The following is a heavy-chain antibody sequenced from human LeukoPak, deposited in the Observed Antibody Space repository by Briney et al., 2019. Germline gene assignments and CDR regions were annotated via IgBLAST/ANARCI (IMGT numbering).Heavy chain of an antibody. CDR3: ARAYYDFWSGYYTNTHFDY. V-gene: IGHV3-23*01. J-gene: IGHJ4*02. CDR2: ISDSGGST. Sequence: PGGSLRLSCAASGFTFSSYAVSWVRQAPGKGLAWVSAISDSGGSTQYADSVKGRFTISRDNAKNSLYLQMNSLRAEDTAVYYCARAYYDFWSGYYTNTHFDYWGQGTLVTVSS. CDR1: GFTFSSYA. D-gene: IGHD3-3*01.